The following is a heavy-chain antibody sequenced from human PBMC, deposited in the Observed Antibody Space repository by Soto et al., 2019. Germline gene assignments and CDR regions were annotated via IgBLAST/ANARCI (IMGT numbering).Heavy chain of an antibody. CDR1: GYTFTSYD. Sequence: ASVKVSCKASGYTFTSYDINWVRQATGQGLEWMGWMNPNSGNTGYAQKFQGRVTMTRNTSISTAYMELSSLRSEDTAVYYCARGQLGWFGELSQSDAFDIWGQGTMVTVSS. V-gene: IGHV1-8*01. J-gene: IGHJ3*02. D-gene: IGHD3-10*01. CDR3: ARGQLGWFGELSQSDAFDI. CDR2: MNPNSGNT.